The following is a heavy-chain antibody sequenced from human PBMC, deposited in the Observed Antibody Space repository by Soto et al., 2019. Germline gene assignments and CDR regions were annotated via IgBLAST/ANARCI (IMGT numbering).Heavy chain of an antibody. Sequence: GASVKVSCKASGYTFTSYGISWVRPAPGQGLEWMGWISAYNGNTNYAQKLQGRVTMTTDTSTSTAYMELRSLRSDDTAVYYCARVQEAYDYIWGSYRYLDYWGQGTLVTVSS. D-gene: IGHD3-16*02. CDR3: ARVQEAYDYIWGSYRYLDY. V-gene: IGHV1-18*01. J-gene: IGHJ4*02. CDR1: GYTFTSYG. CDR2: ISAYNGNT.